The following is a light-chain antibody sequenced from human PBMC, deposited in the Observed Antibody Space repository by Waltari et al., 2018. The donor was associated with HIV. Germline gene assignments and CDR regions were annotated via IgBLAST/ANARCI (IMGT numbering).Light chain of an antibody. CDR2: AAS. Sequence: DIQLTQSPASLSASVADRVIITCRASQNIGTSLNWYQQRPGKAPRLLVYAASNVQSGAPSRFSGSGSGTDSTLAICSLQPEDSATYYCQQSYNSPPTFGGGSKLEI. V-gene: IGKV1-39*01. CDR1: QNIGTS. J-gene: IGKJ4*01. CDR3: QQSYNSPPT.